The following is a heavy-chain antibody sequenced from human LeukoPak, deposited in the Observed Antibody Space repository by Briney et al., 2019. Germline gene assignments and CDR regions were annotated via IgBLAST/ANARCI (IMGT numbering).Heavy chain of an antibody. CDR1: GFTFSSYA. V-gene: IGHV3-23*01. Sequence: PGGSLRLSCAASGFTFSSYAMSWVRQAPGKGLEWVSAISGSGGSTYYADSVKGRFTISRDNSKNTLYLQMSSLRAEDTAVYYCAKDRYSSSSLPGYWGQGTLVTVSS. D-gene: IGHD6-6*01. CDR2: ISGSGGST. J-gene: IGHJ4*02. CDR3: AKDRYSSSSLPGY.